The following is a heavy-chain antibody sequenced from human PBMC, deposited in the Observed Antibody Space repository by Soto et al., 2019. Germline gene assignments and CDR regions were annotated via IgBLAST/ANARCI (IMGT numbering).Heavy chain of an antibody. CDR1: GYSFTNYW. Sequence: GESLKISCKGSGYSFTNYWIGWVRQMPGKGLEWMGIIYPGDSDTRYSPSFQGQVTISVDKSISTAFLQWSSLKASDTAMYYCASPLRYDFWSGYVFDYWGQGTLVTVSS. V-gene: IGHV5-51*01. D-gene: IGHD3-3*01. CDR2: IYPGDSDT. J-gene: IGHJ4*02. CDR3: ASPLRYDFWSGYVFDY.